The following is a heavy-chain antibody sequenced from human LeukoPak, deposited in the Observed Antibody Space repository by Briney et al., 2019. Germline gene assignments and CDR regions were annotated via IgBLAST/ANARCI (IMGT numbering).Heavy chain of an antibody. CDR3: AGTTYYDFWSGYYKVGTYYYYYIDV. J-gene: IGHJ6*03. Sequence: PSETLSLTCTVSGGSISSYYWSWIRQPPGKGLEWIGYIYTSGSTNYNPSLKSRVTISVDTSKNQFSLKLSSVTAADTAVYYCAGTTYYDFWSGYYKVGTYYYYYIDVWGKGTTVTVSS. CDR2: IYTSGST. V-gene: IGHV4-4*09. CDR1: GGSISSYY. D-gene: IGHD3-3*01.